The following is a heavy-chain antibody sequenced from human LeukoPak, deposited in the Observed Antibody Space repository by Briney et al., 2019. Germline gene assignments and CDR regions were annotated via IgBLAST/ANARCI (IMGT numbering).Heavy chain of an antibody. J-gene: IGHJ3*02. D-gene: IGHD3-16*01. CDR3: ARRGGGHAFDI. V-gene: IGHV4-59*08. Sequence: SETLSLTCTVSGGSISSSYWSWIRQPPGKGLEWIGYIYYSETYYNPSLKSRVTISVDTSKNQFSLRLSSVTAADTAVYYCARRGGGHAFDIWGQGTMVTVSS. CDR2: IYYSET. CDR1: GGSISSSY.